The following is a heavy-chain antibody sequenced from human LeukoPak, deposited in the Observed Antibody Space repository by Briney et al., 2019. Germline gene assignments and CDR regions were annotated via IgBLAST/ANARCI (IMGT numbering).Heavy chain of an antibody. Sequence: SETLSLTCTVSGGSISSYYWSWIRQPAGKGLEWIGRIYTSGSTNYNPSLKSRVTMSVDTSKNQFSLKLSSVTAADTAVHYCARDRMVRGVIVDWGQGTLVTVSS. D-gene: IGHD3-10*01. J-gene: IGHJ4*02. CDR1: GGSISSYY. CDR3: ARDRMVRGVIVD. CDR2: IYTSGST. V-gene: IGHV4-4*07.